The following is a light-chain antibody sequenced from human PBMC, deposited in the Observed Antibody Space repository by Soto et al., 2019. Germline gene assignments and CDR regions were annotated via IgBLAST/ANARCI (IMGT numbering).Light chain of an antibody. V-gene: IGLV2-14*01. CDR2: DVS. CDR3: SSYTSSSTYV. Sequence: QSVLTQPASGSGSPGQSITISCTGSSSDVGAYNYVSWYQQHPGKAPKLMIYDVSDRPSGVSNRLSGSKSGNTASLTISGLQPEDEADYYCSSYTSSSTYVFGTGTKVTVL. CDR1: SSDVGAYNY. J-gene: IGLJ1*01.